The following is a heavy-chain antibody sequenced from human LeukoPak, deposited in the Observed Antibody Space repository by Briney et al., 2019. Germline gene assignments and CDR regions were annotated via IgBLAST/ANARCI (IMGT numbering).Heavy chain of an antibody. V-gene: IGHV3-74*01. CDR1: GFPFRSYW. J-gene: IGHJ4*02. Sequence: HPGGSLRLSCVASGFPFRSYWMHWVRQAPGKGLVWVSRINTDGSYTSYADSVKGRFTVSRDNAKNTLYLQMNSRRTEDTAVYYCVGPWGSGGYYFDYWGQGTLVTVSS. D-gene: IGHD7-27*01. CDR3: VGPWGSGGYYFDY. CDR2: INTDGSYT.